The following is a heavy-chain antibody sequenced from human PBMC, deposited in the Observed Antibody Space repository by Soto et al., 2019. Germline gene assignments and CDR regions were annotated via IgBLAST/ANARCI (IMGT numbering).Heavy chain of an antibody. CDR2: ISWNSGSI. J-gene: IGHJ4*02. Sequence: EVQLVESGGGLVQPGRSLRLSCAASGFTFDDYAMHWVRQAPGKGLEWVSGISWNSGSIGYAYSVKGRFTISRDNAKNSLDLQMNSLRAEDTALYYCAKDFQWDWNDYYFDYWGQGPLVTVSS. CDR3: AKDFQWDWNDYYFDY. D-gene: IGHD1-1*01. CDR1: GFTFDDYA. V-gene: IGHV3-9*01.